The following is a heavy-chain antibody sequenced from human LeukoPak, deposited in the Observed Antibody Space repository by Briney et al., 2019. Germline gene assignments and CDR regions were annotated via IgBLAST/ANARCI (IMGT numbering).Heavy chain of an antibody. Sequence: ASVKVSCKVSGYTLTELSMHWVRQAPGKGLEWMGGFDPEDGETIYAQKFQGRVTMTEDTSTDTAYMELSSLRSEDMAVYYCATDIHCSSTSCKGYWGQGTLVTVSS. CDR2: FDPEDGET. D-gene: IGHD2-2*01. J-gene: IGHJ4*02. V-gene: IGHV1-24*01. CDR3: ATDIHCSSTSCKGY. CDR1: GYTLTELS.